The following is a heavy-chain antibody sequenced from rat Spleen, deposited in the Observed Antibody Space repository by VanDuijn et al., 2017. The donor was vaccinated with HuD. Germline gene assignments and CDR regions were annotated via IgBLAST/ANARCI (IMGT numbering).Heavy chain of an antibody. CDR3: VREASYPGITFDY. J-gene: IGHJ2*01. Sequence: QVQLKESGPGLVQPSQTLSLTSTVSGFSLTSYGVSWVRQPPGQGLEGMGAIWSGGSTDYNSALKSRLSISRDTSKSQVFLKMNSLQTEDTATYYCVREASYPGITFDYWGQGVMVTVSS. V-gene: IGHV2-4*01. D-gene: IGHD1-4*01. CDR1: GFSLTSYG. CDR2: IWSGGST.